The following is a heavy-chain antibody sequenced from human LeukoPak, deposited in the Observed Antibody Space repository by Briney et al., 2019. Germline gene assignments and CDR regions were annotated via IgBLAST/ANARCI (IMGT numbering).Heavy chain of an antibody. Sequence: PGGSLRLSCAASGFTFSDYYMSWIRQAPGKGLEWVSYISSSGSTIYYADSVKGRFTIPRDNAKNSLYLQMNSLRAEDTAVYYCAIQHHYGETFDYWGQGTLVTVSS. CDR2: ISSSGSTI. CDR3: AIQHHYGETFDY. J-gene: IGHJ4*02. V-gene: IGHV3-11*04. D-gene: IGHD4-17*01. CDR1: GFTFSDYY.